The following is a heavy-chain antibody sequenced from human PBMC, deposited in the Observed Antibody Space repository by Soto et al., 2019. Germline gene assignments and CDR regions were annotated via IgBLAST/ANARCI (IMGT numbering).Heavy chain of an antibody. D-gene: IGHD6-19*01. Sequence: QVQLQESGPGLVKPSQTLSLTCTVSGGSISSGGYYWSWIRQHPGKGLEWIGYPHYSGSTYYNPSPKSRLTESVDASKNPFSLKLSSVTAADTAGYYCAGSVFPWGQGTLVTVSP. CDR1: GGSISSGGYY. V-gene: IGHV4-31*03. CDR3: AGSVFP. J-gene: IGHJ5*02. CDR2: PHYSGST.